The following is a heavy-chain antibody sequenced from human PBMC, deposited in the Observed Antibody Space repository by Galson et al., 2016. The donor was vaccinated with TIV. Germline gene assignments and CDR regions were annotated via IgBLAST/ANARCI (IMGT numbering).Heavy chain of an antibody. CDR1: GFTFSSYY. Sequence: SLRLSCAVSGFTFSSYYMNWIRQAPGKGLEWVAYISTGGGTTYYADFVKGRFTISRDNAKNSLYLQMSGLRAEDTALYYCARVVTMRVAEYYNGMDVWGHGTTVTVSS. V-gene: IGHV3-11*04. CDR3: ARVVTMRVAEYYNGMDV. D-gene: IGHD3-22*01. J-gene: IGHJ6*02. CDR2: ISTGGGTT.